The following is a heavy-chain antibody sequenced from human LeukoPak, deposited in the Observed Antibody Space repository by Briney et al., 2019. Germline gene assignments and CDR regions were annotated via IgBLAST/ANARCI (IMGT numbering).Heavy chain of an antibody. V-gene: IGHV3-48*01. J-gene: IGHJ3*02. CDR2: IDARSGIV. CDR1: GGSISSSN. D-gene: IGHD3-3*01. CDR3: ARTYDFGRGPPGDAFDN. Sequence: PSETLSLTCAVSGGSISSSNWWSWVRQAPGKGLEWVSYIDARSGIVYYADSVQGRFTISRDDAKDSVFLQMNSLRVDDTAVYYCARTYDFGRGPPGDAFDNWGQGTLVTVPS.